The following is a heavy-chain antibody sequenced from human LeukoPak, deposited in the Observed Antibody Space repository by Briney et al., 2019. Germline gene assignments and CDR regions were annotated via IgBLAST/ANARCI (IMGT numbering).Heavy chain of an antibody. CDR1: GFTFSNYA. D-gene: IGHD3-10*01. CDR3: AREGVRGATPTLFDY. CDR2: ISGSGATT. J-gene: IGHJ4*02. Sequence: GGSLRLSCAASGFTFSNYAMNWVRLAPGKGLEWVSGISGSGATTNYADSVKGRFTISRDNAKNSLYLQMNSLRAEDTAVYYCAREGVRGATPTLFDYWGQGTLVTVSS. V-gene: IGHV3-23*01.